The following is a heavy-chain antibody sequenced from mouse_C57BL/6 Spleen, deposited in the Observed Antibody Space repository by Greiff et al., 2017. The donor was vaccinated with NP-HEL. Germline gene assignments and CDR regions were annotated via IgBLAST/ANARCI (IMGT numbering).Heavy chain of an antibody. CDR3: ARDRVTGTEDYYAMDY. CDR2: ISDGGSYT. D-gene: IGHD4-1*01. J-gene: IGHJ4*01. CDR1: GFTFSSYA. V-gene: IGHV5-4*01. Sequence: EVQLVESGGGLVKPGGSLKLSCAASGFTFSSYAMSWVRQTPEKRLEWVATISDGGSYTYYPDNVKGRFTISRDNAKNNLYLQMSHLKSEDTAMYYCARDRVTGTEDYYAMDYWGQGTSVTVSS.